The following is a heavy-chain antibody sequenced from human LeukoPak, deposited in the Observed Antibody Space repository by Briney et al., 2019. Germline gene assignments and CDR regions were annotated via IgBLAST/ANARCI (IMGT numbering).Heavy chain of an antibody. CDR3: ARVYYDSSGYLLFDY. V-gene: IGHV1-2*06. J-gene: IGHJ4*02. Sequence: ASVKVSCKASGYTFTGYYMHWVRQAPGQGLEWMGRINPNSGGTNYARKFQGRVTMTRDTSISTAYMELSRLRSDDTAVYYCARVYYDSSGYLLFDYWGQGTLVTVSS. CDR2: INPNSGGT. D-gene: IGHD3-22*01. CDR1: GYTFTGYY.